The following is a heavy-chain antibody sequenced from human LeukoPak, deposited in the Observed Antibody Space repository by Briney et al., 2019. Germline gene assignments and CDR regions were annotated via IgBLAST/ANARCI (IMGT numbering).Heavy chain of an antibody. J-gene: IGHJ4*02. CDR1: GFTFSSYW. D-gene: IGHD3-9*01. CDR2: INTDGSST. Sequence: GGSLRLSCAASGFTFSSYWMHWVRQAPGKGLVWVSRINTDGSSTSYADSVKGRFTISRDNAKNTLYLQMNSLRAEDTAVYYCARDSPGYYDILTGYYLADYWGQGTLVTVSS. CDR3: ARDSPGYYDILTGYYLADY. V-gene: IGHV3-74*01.